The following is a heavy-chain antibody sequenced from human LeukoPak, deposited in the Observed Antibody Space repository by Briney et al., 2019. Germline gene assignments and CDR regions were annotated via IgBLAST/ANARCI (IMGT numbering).Heavy chain of an antibody. J-gene: IGHJ4*02. D-gene: IGHD3-10*01. CDR1: GGSISSYY. Sequence: SETLSLTCTVSGGSISSYYWSWIRQPPGKGLEWIGYIYYSGSANYNPSLKSRVTISVDTSKNQSSLKLSSVTAADTAVYYCARTGGVIWFGELSGFDYWGQGTLVTVSS. V-gene: IGHV4-59*01. CDR3: ARTGGVIWFGELSGFDY. CDR2: IYYSGSA.